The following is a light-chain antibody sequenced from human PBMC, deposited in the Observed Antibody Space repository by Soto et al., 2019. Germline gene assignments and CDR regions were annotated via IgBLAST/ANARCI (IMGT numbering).Light chain of an antibody. J-gene: IGKJ2*01. CDR3: QQYEKLSFT. Sequence: EIVMTQSPGTLSVSPGERAALSCRASQSVRSNLAWYQQKRGQPPRLLIYGASTRATGIPARFSGSGSGTEFTRTISSLQSEDFAVYNCQQYEKLSFTFGQGIILEIK. CDR1: QSVRSN. CDR2: GAS. V-gene: IGKV3-15*01.